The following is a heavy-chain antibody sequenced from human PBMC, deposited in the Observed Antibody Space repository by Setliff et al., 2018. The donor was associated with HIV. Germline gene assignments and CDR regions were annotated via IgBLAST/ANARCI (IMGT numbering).Heavy chain of an antibody. CDR1: GFTFDRFW. D-gene: IGHD5-12*01. J-gene: IGHJ4*02. CDR2: VNRDGSST. V-gene: IGHV3-74*01. CDR3: HSGYDTEEQSYFDY. Sequence: GGSLRLSCAASGFTFDRFWMHWVRQAPGKGLVWVSRVNRDGSSTTYADSVKGRFTISRDNAKNTLYLQMNSLRAEDTGVYYCHSGYDTEEQSYFDYWGQGTLVTVSS.